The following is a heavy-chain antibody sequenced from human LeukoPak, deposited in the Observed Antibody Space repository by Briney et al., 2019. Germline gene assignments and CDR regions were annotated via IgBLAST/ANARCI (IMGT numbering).Heavy chain of an antibody. J-gene: IGHJ4*02. V-gene: IGHV3-30*18. D-gene: IGHD3-10*01. CDR1: GFTFSSYG. Sequence: GGSLRLSCAASGFTFSSYGMHWVRQAPGKGLEWVAVISYDGSNKYYADSVKGRFTISRDNSKNTLYLQMNSLRAEDTAVYYCGKDGKGVKISGGRGTLATV. CDR3: GKDGKGVKIS. CDR2: ISYDGSNK.